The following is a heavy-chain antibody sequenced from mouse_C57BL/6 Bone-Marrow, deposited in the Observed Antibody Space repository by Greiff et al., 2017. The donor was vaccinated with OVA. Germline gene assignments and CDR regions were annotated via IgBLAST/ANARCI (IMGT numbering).Heavy chain of an antibody. J-gene: IGHJ1*03. Sequence: VQLQESGPELVKPGASVKISCKASGYAFSSSWMNWVKQRPGKGLEWIGRIYPGDGDTNYNGKFKGKATLTADKSSSTAYMQLSSLTSEDSAVYFCARLGYYGSSSHWYFDVWGTGTTVTGSS. V-gene: IGHV1-82*01. D-gene: IGHD1-1*01. CDR2: IYPGDGDT. CDR3: ARLGYYGSSSHWYFDV. CDR1: GYAFSSSW.